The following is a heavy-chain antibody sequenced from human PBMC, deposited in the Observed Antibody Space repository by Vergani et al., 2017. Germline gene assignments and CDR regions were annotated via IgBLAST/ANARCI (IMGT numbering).Heavy chain of an antibody. CDR2: IIPIFGTA. V-gene: IGHV1-69*12. CDR1: GGTFSSYA. J-gene: IGHJ3*02. D-gene: IGHD6-13*01. CDR3: AGDHKIAAAPGRAFDI. Sequence: QVQLVQSGAEVKKPGSSVKVSCKASGGTFSSYAISWVRQAPGQGLEWMGGIIPIFGTANYAQKFQGRVTITADESTSTAYMELSSLRSEDTAVYYCAGDHKIAAAPGRAFDIWGQGTMVTVSS.